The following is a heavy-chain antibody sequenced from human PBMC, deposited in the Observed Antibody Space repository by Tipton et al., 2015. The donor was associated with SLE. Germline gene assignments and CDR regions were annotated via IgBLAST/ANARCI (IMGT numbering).Heavy chain of an antibody. CDR3: ARDSIYDHKPFDY. V-gene: IGHV4-4*08. D-gene: IGHD3-22*01. CDR2: IYTSGST. Sequence: TLSLTCAVYGGSFSGYYWSWIRQPPGKGLEWIGHIYTSGSTNYNPSLKSRVTISVDTSKNQFSLKLSSVTVADTAVYYCARDSIYDHKPFDYWGQGTLVTVSS. J-gene: IGHJ4*02. CDR1: GGSFSGYY.